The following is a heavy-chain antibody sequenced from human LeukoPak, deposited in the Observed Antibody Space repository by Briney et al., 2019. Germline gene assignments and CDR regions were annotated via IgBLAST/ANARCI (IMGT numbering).Heavy chain of an antibody. D-gene: IGHD1-20*01. Sequence: ASVKVSCKASGYTFTSYAMNWVRQAPGQGLEWMGWINTNTGNPTYAQGFTGRFVFSLDTSVSTAYLQISSLKAEDTAVYYCARDLFLYNWNDAEGGDYWGQGTLVTVSS. CDR3: ARDLFLYNWNDAEGGDY. CDR2: INTNTGNP. J-gene: IGHJ4*02. CDR1: GYTFTSYA. V-gene: IGHV7-4-1*02.